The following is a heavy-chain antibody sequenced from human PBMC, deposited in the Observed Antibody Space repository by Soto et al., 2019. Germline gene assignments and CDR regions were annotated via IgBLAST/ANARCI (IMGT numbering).Heavy chain of an antibody. CDR2: IYPGDSDT. Sequence: GESLKISCKGSGYSFTSYWIGWVRQMPGKGLEWMGIIYPGDSDTRYSPSFQGQVTISADKSISTAYLQWSSLKASDTAMYYCATPSDWVQGYYYGMDVWGQGTTVTSP. J-gene: IGHJ6*02. D-gene: IGHD3-9*01. V-gene: IGHV5-51*01. CDR1: GYSFTSYW. CDR3: ATPSDWVQGYYYGMDV.